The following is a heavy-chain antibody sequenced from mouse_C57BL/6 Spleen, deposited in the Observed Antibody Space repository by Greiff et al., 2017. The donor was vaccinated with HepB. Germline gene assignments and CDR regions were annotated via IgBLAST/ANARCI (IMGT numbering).Heavy chain of an antibody. CDR2: FHPYNDDT. V-gene: IGHV1-47*01. CDR3: ARRSPYYSKGLHWYFDV. Sequence: QVQLKESGAELVKPGASVKMSCKASGYTFTTYPIEWMKQNHGKSLEWIGNFHPYNDDTKYNEKFKGKATLTVEKSSSTVYLELSRLTSDDSAVYYCARRSPYYSKGLHWYFDVWGTGTTVTVSS. J-gene: IGHJ1*03. D-gene: IGHD2-5*01. CDR1: GYTFTTYP.